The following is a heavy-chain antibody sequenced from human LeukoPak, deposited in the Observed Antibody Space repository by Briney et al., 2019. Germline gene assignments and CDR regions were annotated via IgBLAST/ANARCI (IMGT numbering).Heavy chain of an antibody. CDR2: IFYSGRA. V-gene: IGHV4-38-2*02. J-gene: IGHJ4*02. D-gene: IGHD1-1*01. Sequence: SETLSLTCAVSSYSISSGYYWDWIRQPPGKGLEWIGTIFYSGRAYYNPSLKSRVAMSVDTSKNHFSLKLTSVTAADTAVYFCARDRGGRTGSASGDFDFWGQGTLVTVSS. CDR1: SYSISSGYY. CDR3: ARDRGGRTGSASGDFDF.